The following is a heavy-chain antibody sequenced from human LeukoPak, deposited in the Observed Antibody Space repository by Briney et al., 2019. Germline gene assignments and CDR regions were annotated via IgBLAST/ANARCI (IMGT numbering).Heavy chain of an antibody. CDR3: VRDGGVDRLGVAVTDGFDP. J-gene: IGHJ5*02. CDR1: GFTFSSYW. CDR2: IKQDGSEK. Sequence: GGSLRLSCAASGFTFSSYWMNWVRQAPGKGLEWVANIKQDGSEKYYVDSVKGRFTISRDNAKNSLYLQMNSLRAEDTAVYYCVRDGGVDRLGVAVTDGFDPWGQGTLVSVSS. V-gene: IGHV3-7*01. D-gene: IGHD6-19*01.